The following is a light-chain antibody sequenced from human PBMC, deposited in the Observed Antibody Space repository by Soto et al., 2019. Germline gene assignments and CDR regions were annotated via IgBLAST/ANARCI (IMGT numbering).Light chain of an antibody. CDR2: DASN. CDR1: QSISNW. Sequence: DIQMTQSPSTLSASVGDTVTVTCRASQSISNWLAWYQQKPGKAPKLLIYDASNSLVGGLESRFSGSGSGTEFTLTISSLQPDDFATYYCQQYNSYWTFGQGTKVDIK. V-gene: IGKV1-5*01. J-gene: IGKJ1*01. CDR3: QQYNSYWT.